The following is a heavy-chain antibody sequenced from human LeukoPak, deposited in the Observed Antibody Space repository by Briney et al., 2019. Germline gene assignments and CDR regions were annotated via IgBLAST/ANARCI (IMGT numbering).Heavy chain of an antibody. CDR2: INAGNGNT. CDR1: GYTFTSYA. D-gene: IGHD3-10*01. CDR3: ARANYYGSGGADYYYYGMDV. J-gene: IGHJ6*04. V-gene: IGHV1-3*01. Sequence: ASVKVSCKASGYTFTSYAMHRVRQAPGQRLEWMGWINAGNGNTKYSQKFQGRVTITRDTSASTAYMELSSLRSEDTAVYYCARANYYGSGGADYYYYGMDVWGKGTTVTVSS.